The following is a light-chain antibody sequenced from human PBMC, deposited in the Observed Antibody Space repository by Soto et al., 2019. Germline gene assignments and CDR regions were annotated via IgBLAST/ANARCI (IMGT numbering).Light chain of an antibody. Sequence: EIVLTQFPGTLSLSPGESVILSCRASQSVSSTYLAWYQQKPGQAPRLLIFGASSRATGVPDRFSGSGSGTDFALTIRRLEPEDFGVYFCQQYGSSPRALTFGGGTKVKIK. CDR2: GAS. V-gene: IGKV3-20*01. J-gene: IGKJ4*01. CDR3: QQYGSSPRALT. CDR1: QSVSSTY.